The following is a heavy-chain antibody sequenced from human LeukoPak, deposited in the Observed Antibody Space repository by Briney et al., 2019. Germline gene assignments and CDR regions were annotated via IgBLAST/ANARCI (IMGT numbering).Heavy chain of an antibody. V-gene: IGHV3-21*01. D-gene: IGHD2-15*01. CDR1: GFNFSSNR. CDR3: TRDFGGYCSGGRCYSGWSDY. CDR2: IISSGSNI. J-gene: IGHJ4*02. Sequence: GGSLRLSCAASGFNFSSNRMNWVRQAPGKGLEWVSAIISSGSNIYYADSVKGRFTISRDNAKNSLFLQMNSLRAEDTAVYYCTRDFGGYCSGGRCYSGWSDYWGQGTLVTVSS.